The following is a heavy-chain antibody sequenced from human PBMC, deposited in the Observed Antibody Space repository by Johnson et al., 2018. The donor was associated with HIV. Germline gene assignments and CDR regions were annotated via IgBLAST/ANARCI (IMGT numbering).Heavy chain of an antibody. V-gene: IGHV3-23*04. Sequence: VQLVESGGGLVQPGGSLRLSCGASAFTFSSNDMKWVRQAPGKGLEWVSPISGSDHSTYYADSVRGRFTISRDNSKNTLYLQMNSLRAEDTAVYYCAREYYYDRSGYNAFDIWGQGTMVTVSS. CDR3: AREYYYDRSGYNAFDI. CDR1: AFTFSSND. CDR2: ISGSDHST. D-gene: IGHD3-22*01. J-gene: IGHJ3*02.